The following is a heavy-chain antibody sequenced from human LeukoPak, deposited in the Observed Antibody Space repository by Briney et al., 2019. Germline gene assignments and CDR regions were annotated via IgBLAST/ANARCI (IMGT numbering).Heavy chain of an antibody. D-gene: IGHD6-13*01. CDR3: ARAAEGAAAGTVDY. Sequence: ASVKVSSKASGYTFTSYGIIWVRQAPGQGLEWMGWISAYNGNTNYAQKLQGRVTMTTDTSTSTAYMELRSLRSDDTAVYYCARAAEGAAAGTVDYWGQGTLVTVSS. V-gene: IGHV1-18*01. CDR2: ISAYNGNT. CDR1: GYTFTSYG. J-gene: IGHJ4*02.